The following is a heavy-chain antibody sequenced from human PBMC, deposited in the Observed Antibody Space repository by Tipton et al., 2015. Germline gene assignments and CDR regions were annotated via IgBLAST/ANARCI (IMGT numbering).Heavy chain of an antibody. CDR2: VYYNGST. J-gene: IGHJ4*02. CDR1: GDSISNSHNF. V-gene: IGHV4-61*01. Sequence: VLVKPSETLSLTCNVSGDSISNSHNFWSWIRHSPGKGLDCIGYVYYNGSTNYNPSLQSRVTISVDTSKNQFSLNLSSVTAADPAVYYCASYRMGVHYWVLETLVTVSS. D-gene: IGHD3-10*01. CDR3: ASYRMGVHY.